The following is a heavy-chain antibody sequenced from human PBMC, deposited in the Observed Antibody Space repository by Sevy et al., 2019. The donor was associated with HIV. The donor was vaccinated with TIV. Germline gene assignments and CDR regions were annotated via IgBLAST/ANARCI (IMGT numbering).Heavy chain of an antibody. V-gene: IGHV3-13*01. D-gene: IGHD7-27*01. CDR3: ATEGTGEQRAGLDF. J-gene: IGHJ4*02. Sequence: GGSLRLSCAASGFTFNKYDMHWVRQPTGKGLEWLSGIGVRGDTHYPGAVKGRFTISRENAKNSLYLQMDDPRAGDTVVYYCATEGTGEQRAGLDFRGQGTLVTVSS. CDR2: IGVRGDT. CDR1: GFTFNKYD.